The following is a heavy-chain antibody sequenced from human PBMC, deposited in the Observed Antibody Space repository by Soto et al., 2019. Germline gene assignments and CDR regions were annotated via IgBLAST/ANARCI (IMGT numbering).Heavy chain of an antibody. CDR1: GNTFASHG. J-gene: IGHJ4*02. Sequence: VQLVQSGPEVKNPGPSVKVSCKASGNTFASHGLSWVRQAPGQGLEWMGWISGFNGQTNYALKFQGRVTLTTDTSTSTAYIELRSLRSDDTGVYFCARGDPRGVEVVRDYWGQGALLTVSS. V-gene: IGHV1-18*01. CDR2: ISGFNGQT. D-gene: IGHD3-10*01. CDR3: ARGDPRGVEVVRDY.